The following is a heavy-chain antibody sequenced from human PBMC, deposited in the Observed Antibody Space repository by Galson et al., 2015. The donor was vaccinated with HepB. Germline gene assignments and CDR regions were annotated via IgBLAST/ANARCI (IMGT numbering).Heavy chain of an antibody. CDR2: IKSKTDGGTT. J-gene: IGHJ6*02. D-gene: IGHD2-2*01. CDR3: TTGLLGYCSSTSCYAAMAYYYGMDV. Sequence: SLRLSCAASGFTFSNAWMSWVRQAPGKGLEWVGRIKSKTDGGTTDYAAPVKGRFTISRDDSKNTLYLQMNSLKTEDTAVYYCTTGLLGYCSSTSCYAAMAYYYGMDVWGQGATVTVSS. CDR1: GFTFSNAW. V-gene: IGHV3-15*01.